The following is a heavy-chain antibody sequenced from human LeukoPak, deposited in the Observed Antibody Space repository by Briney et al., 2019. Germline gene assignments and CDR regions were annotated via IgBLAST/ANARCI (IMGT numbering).Heavy chain of an antibody. CDR2: IYSDGTT. Sequence: PGGSLRLSCVASGVTVSSNYMNWVRQAPGKGLECVSVIYSDGTTSYADSVKGRFTSSRDNSKNTLYLQMNSLRAEDTAVYYCARGSGMDVWGQGTTVTVSS. J-gene: IGHJ6*02. CDR3: ARGSGMDV. CDR1: GVTVSSNY. V-gene: IGHV3-53*01.